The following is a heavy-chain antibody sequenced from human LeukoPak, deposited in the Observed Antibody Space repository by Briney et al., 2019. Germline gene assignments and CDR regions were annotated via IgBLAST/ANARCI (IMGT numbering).Heavy chain of an antibody. V-gene: IGHV3-48*04. CDR3: VSFYETY. Sequence: GGSLRLSCAASGFTFSSYNMNWVRQAPGKGLEWVSYISTSSNTIYYADSVKGRFTISKDNAKNTVYLQMNSLRAEDTAVYYCVSFYETYWGRGTLVTVSS. CDR1: GFTFSSYN. CDR2: ISTSSNTI. D-gene: IGHD2/OR15-2a*01. J-gene: IGHJ4*02.